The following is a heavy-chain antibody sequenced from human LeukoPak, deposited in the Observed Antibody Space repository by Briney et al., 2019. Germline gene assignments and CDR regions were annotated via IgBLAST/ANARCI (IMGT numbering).Heavy chain of an antibody. CDR3: ARDALFYYGSGNYFDY. CDR1: GATFSSYA. Sequence: ASVKLSCTASGATFSSYAISWVRQAPGQGLEWMGRIIPIFGTANYAQKFQGRVTITTDESTSTAYMELSSLRSEDTAVYYCARDALFYYGSGNYFDYWGQGTLVTVSS. V-gene: IGHV1-69*05. CDR2: IIPIFGTA. D-gene: IGHD3-10*01. J-gene: IGHJ4*02.